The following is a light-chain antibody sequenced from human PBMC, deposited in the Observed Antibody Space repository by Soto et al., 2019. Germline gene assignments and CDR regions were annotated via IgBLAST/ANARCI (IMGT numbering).Light chain of an antibody. CDR1: SSDVGAFNY. Sequence: QSLLTHSASVSGAPGQSITISCAGTSSDVGAFNYVCWYQHHPGTAPQLIIYDVSNRPSGISNRFSGSKSGNTASLSISGLQAEDEADYYCSSYTITSTYVFGTGTKVTVL. CDR3: SSYTITSTYV. J-gene: IGLJ1*01. CDR2: DVS. V-gene: IGLV2-14*03.